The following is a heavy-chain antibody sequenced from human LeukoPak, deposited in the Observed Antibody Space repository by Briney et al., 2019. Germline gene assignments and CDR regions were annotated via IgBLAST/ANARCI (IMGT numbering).Heavy chain of an antibody. Sequence: TGGSVRLSCAASGFTVSTNYMSWVRQAPGKGLEWVSVIYSDGRTYYADSVKGRFTISRDNSKNTLYLQMNSLRAEDTAVYYCARDSGRFDVFDIWGQATMVTVSS. V-gene: IGHV3-53*01. J-gene: IGHJ3*02. D-gene: IGHD3-10*01. CDR2: IYSDGRT. CDR3: ARDSGRFDVFDI. CDR1: GFTVSTNY.